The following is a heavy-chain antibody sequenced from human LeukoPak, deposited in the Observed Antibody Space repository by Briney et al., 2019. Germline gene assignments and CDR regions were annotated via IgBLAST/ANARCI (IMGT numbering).Heavy chain of an antibody. V-gene: IGHV3-30*18. Sequence: GGSLRLSCAASGFTFSSYGMHWVRQAPGKGLEWVAVISYDGSNKYYADSVKGRFTISRDNSKNTLYLQMNSLRAEDTAVYYCANLVVIDHWGQGTLVTVSS. D-gene: IGHD3-22*01. J-gene: IGHJ4*02. CDR3: ANLVVIDH. CDR1: GFTFSSYG. CDR2: ISYDGSNK.